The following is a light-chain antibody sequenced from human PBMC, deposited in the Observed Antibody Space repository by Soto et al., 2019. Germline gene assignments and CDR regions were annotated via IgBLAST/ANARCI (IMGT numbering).Light chain of an antibody. J-gene: IGLJ3*02. CDR3: SSFTNSLTLV. V-gene: IGLV2-14*01. Sequence: QSALTQPASVSGSPGQSITISCTRTSSDVGGYNYVSWYQQHPGKAPKLIIYEVSNRPSGVSNRFSGSKSGNTASLTISGLQADDEADYYCSSFTNSLTLVFGGGTKLTVL. CDR2: EVS. CDR1: SSDVGGYNY.